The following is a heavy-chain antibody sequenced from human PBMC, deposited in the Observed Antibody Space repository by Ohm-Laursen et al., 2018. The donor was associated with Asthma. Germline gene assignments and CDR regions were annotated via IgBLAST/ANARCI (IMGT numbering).Heavy chain of an antibody. J-gene: IGHJ4*02. Sequence: SETLSLTCTVSGGSIGSDDYCWSWIPQPPGKGLEWVGYIYHSVSTYYRPSLKSRVTISGDTSKNQFSLKLSFVTGADTAVYYCARGPMHDYYFDNWGQGTLVTVSS. V-gene: IGHV4-30-4*01. CDR2: IYHSVST. D-gene: IGHD1-1*01. CDR3: ARGPMHDYYFDN. CDR1: GGSIGSDDYC.